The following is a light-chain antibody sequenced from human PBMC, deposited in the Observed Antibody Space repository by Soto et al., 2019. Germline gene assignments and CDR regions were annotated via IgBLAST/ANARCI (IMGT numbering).Light chain of an antibody. CDR1: QGISSW. V-gene: IGKV1D-16*01. Sequence: MPRTHTNKSFSPGTGARVPTTWRASQGISSWLAWYQQKPGKAPKLLIYAASSLQSGVPSRFSGSGSGTDFTLTISSLQPEDFATYYCQHYNSYSEAFGQGTKVDIK. CDR3: QHYNSYSEA. J-gene: IGKJ1*01. CDR2: AAS.